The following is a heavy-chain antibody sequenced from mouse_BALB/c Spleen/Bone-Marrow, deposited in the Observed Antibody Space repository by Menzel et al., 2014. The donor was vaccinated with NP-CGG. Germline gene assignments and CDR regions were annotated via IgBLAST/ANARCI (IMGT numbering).Heavy chain of an antibody. CDR1: GYTFTDTW. CDR3: ARDY. V-gene: IGHV1-7*01. J-gene: IGHJ2*01. Sequence: QVQLKESGPELAKPGASVKMSCKASGYTFTDTWIHWIKQRPGQGLEWIGYINPSTGYAEYNQNFKDKATLTVDKSSSTAYMQLSSQTSEDSAVYYCARDYWGQGTTLTVSS. CDR2: INPSTGYA.